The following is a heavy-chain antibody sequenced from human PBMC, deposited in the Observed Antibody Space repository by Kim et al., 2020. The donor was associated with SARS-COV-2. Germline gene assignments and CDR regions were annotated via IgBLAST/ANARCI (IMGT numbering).Heavy chain of an antibody. D-gene: IGHD6-19*01. Sequence: SETLSLTCTVSGGSISEYYWSWIRQPPGKGLEWIGWAYYSGSTKYNPSLKSRVTISLDTSNNQFSLKLTSVTAADTAVYYCARDVRSGWYYFDSWGPGTL. CDR1: GGSISEYY. CDR3: ARDVRSGWYYFDS. V-gene: IGHV4-59*13. J-gene: IGHJ4*02. CDR2: AYYSGST.